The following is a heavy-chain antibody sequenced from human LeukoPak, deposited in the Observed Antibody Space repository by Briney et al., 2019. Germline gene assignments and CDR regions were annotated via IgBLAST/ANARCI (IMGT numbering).Heavy chain of an antibody. J-gene: IGHJ4*02. CDR2: IWYDGSKK. CDR1: GFTFSSYA. D-gene: IGHD1-20*01. CDR3: ARLTGEALDY. V-gene: IGHV3-33*08. Sequence: GGSLRLSCAASGFTFSSYAMSWVRQAPGKGLEWVAVIWYDGSKKYYVDSVKGRFTISRDNSKNALYLQMNTLRADDTAVYYCARLTGEALDYWGQGTLVTVSS.